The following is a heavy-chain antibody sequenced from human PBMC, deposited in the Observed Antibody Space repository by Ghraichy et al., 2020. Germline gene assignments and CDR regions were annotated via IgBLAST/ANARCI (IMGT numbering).Heavy chain of an antibody. CDR3: ARGTEGRTWIQPPSWFDP. CDR1: GGTFSSYA. Sequence: SVKVSCKASGGTFSSYAISWVRQAPGQGLEWMGRIIPILGIANYAQKFQGRVTITADKSTSTAYMELSSLRSEDTAVYYCARGTEGRTWIQPPSWFDPWGQGTLVTVSS. J-gene: IGHJ5*02. D-gene: IGHD5-18*01. CDR2: IIPILGIA. V-gene: IGHV1-69*04.